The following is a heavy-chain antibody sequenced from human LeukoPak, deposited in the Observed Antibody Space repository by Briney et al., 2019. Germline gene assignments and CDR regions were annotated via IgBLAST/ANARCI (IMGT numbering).Heavy chain of an antibody. J-gene: IGHJ4*02. CDR1: GFTFSSYA. CDR3: AKGYYHSGNYYPPDS. CDR2: ITGSGSST. V-gene: IGHV3-23*01. D-gene: IGHD3-10*01. Sequence: HAGGYLRLSCAASGFTFSSYAMSWVRQAPGKGLEWVSSITGSGSSTYYADSVKGRFTISRDNSRDTLYLQMNSLRAEDTAVYHCAKGYYHSGNYYPPDSWGQGTLVTAS.